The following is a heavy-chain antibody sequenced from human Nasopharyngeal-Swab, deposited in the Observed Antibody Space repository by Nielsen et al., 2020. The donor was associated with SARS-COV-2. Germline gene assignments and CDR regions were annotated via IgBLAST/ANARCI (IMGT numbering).Heavy chain of an antibody. Sequence: WIRQPPGKGLEWVAVISYDGSNAYYADSVKGRFTTSRDNSENTLYLQVNSLRTEDTAVYYCARDSRRYCSSTSCYMGNWFDPWGQGTLVTVSS. D-gene: IGHD2-2*02. CDR2: ISYDGSNA. V-gene: IGHV3-30-3*01. J-gene: IGHJ5*02. CDR3: ARDSRRYCSSTSCYMGNWFDP.